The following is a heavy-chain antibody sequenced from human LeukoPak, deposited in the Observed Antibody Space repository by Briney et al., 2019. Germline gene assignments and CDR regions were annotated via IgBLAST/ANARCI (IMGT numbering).Heavy chain of an antibody. CDR2: ISAYNGNT. J-gene: IGHJ3*02. CDR1: GYTFTSYG. D-gene: IGHD1-1*01. CDR3: AKGSAGTPRGAFDI. V-gene: IGHV1-18*01. Sequence: ASVKVSCKASGYTFTSYGISWVRQAPGQGLEWMGWISAYNGNTNYAQKLQGRVTMTTDTSTSTAYMELRSLRSDDTAVYYCAKGSAGTPRGAFDIWGQGTMVTVSS.